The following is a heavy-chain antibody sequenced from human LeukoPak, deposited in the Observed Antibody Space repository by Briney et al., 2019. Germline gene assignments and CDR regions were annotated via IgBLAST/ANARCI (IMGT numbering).Heavy chain of an antibody. CDR2: ISAYNGNT. V-gene: IGHV1-18*01. J-gene: IGHJ4*02. CDR3: ARDPGLVRGVIITFGDY. D-gene: IGHD3-10*01. CDR1: GYTFTSYG. Sequence: ASVKVSCKASGYTFTSYGISWVRQAPGQGLEWMGWISAYNGNTNYAQKLQGRVTMTTDTSTSTAYMELRSLRSDDTAVYYCARDPGLVRGVIITFGDYWGQGTLVTVSS.